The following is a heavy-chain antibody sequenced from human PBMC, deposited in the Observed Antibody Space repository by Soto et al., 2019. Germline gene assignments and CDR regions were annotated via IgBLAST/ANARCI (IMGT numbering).Heavy chain of an antibody. V-gene: IGHV4-4*02. CDR3: ARARIAPRTFDV. CDR2: SFHTGTT. D-gene: IGHD3-16*01. J-gene: IGHJ4*02. Sequence: QVQLQESGPGLVKPSGTLSGTCEVAGDSITSSYYWNWVRQPPGKGLERIGESFHTGTTNYNPSLESRVIISVDTSKNHFSLKLPSVTAADSAVYYCARARIAPRTFDVWGQGSLVTVSS. CDR1: GDSITSSYY.